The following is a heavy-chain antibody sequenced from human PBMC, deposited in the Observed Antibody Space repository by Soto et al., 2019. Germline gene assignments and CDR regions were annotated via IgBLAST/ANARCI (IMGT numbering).Heavy chain of an antibody. J-gene: IGHJ4*02. Sequence: PSETLSLTCAVSGGSISSGGYSWSWIRQPPGKGLEWIGYIYHSGSTYSNPSLMSRATISVDRSKNLFSLNLNSVTAADTAVYYCTRGPSGDKVDFWGQGLLVTVSS. CDR1: GGSISSGGYS. D-gene: IGHD7-27*01. CDR3: TRGPSGDKVDF. V-gene: IGHV4-30-2*01. CDR2: IYHSGST.